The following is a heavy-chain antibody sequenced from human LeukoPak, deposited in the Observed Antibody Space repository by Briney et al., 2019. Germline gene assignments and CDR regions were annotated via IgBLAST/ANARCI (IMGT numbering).Heavy chain of an antibody. D-gene: IGHD1-14*01. CDR2: ISSSGSTI. CDR1: GFTFSSYE. V-gene: IGHV3-48*03. Sequence: PGGSLRLSCAASGFTFSSYEMNWVRQAPGKGLEWVSCISSSGSTIYYADSVKGRFTISRDNAKNSLYLQMNSLRAEDTAVYYCARDDPEGLTGPNWFDPWGQGTLVTVSS. J-gene: IGHJ5*02. CDR3: ARDDPEGLTGPNWFDP.